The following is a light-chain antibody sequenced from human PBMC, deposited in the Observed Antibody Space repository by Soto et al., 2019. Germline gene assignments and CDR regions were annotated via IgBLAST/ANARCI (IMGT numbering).Light chain of an antibody. V-gene: IGKV1-5*01. Sequence: DIQLTQSPSTLSASVGDRVTITCRASQSVTDWLAWYQQKPGKAPKLLIYDASSLQSGVPSRFSGSGSGTEFSLTISSLQPDDFATYSCQQYYRSYTFGQGTKVEIK. CDR3: QQYYRSYT. CDR1: QSVTDW. CDR2: DAS. J-gene: IGKJ2*01.